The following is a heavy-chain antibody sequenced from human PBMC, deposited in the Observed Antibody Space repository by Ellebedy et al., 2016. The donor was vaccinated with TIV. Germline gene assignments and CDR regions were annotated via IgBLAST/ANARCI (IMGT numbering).Heavy chain of an antibody. V-gene: IGHV3-7*01. CDR3: ARDRGGQYSSDGYYDAFDI. D-gene: IGHD3-22*01. CDR2: IRQDAHEK. CDR1: KFTISTYW. Sequence: GGSLRLSCAASKFTISTYWMTWVRQAPGMELEWVANIRQDAHEKYYVDSVKGRFTISRDNAKNSLYLQMNSLRAEDTAVYYCARDRGGQYSSDGYYDAFDIWGQGTMVTVS. J-gene: IGHJ3*02.